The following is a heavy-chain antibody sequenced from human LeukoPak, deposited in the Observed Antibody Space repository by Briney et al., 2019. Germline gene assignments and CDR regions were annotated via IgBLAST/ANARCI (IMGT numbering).Heavy chain of an antibody. D-gene: IGHD5-18*01. J-gene: IGHJ3*02. Sequence: GGSLRLSCAASGFTFSNAWMSWVRQAPGKGLEWVGRIKSKTDGGTTDYAAPVKGRFTISRDDSKNTLYLQMNSLKTEDTAVYYCTTVSTAMARGAFDIWGQGTMVTVSS. CDR3: TTVSTAMARGAFDI. CDR2: IKSKTDGGTT. V-gene: IGHV3-15*01. CDR1: GFTFSNAW.